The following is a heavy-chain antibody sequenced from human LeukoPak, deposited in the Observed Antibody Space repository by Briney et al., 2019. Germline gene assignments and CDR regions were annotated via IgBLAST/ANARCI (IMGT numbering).Heavy chain of an antibody. Sequence: GGSLRLSCTASGFTFSNAGMNWVRQAPGKGLEWVSSISSRSTYIYHADSVKGRFTISRDNAKNSLFLQMNSLRAEDTAVYYCAELGITMIGGVWGKGTTVTISS. D-gene: IGHD3-10*02. CDR1: GFTFSNAG. V-gene: IGHV3-21*01. CDR3: AELGITMIGGV. J-gene: IGHJ6*04. CDR2: ISSRSTYI.